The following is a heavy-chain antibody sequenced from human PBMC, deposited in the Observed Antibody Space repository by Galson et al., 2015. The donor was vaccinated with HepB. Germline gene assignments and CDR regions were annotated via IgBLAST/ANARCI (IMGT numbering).Heavy chain of an antibody. D-gene: IGHD6-19*01. Sequence: SLRLSCAASGFSFSNYAMTWVRQPPGKGLHWVATISGSGVTTFDADSVKGQFTISRDNSKNTLYLEMNNLRADDTAVYFCAKSKDSGWSYNAFDIWGQGTMVNGPS. J-gene: IGHJ3*02. CDR2: ISGSGVTT. V-gene: IGHV3-23*01. CDR3: AKSKDSGWSYNAFDI. CDR1: GFSFSNYA.